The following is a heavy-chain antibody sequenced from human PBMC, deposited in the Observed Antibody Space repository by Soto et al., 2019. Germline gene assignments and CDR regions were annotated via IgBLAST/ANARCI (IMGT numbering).Heavy chain of an antibody. D-gene: IGHD6-13*01. CDR1: GFSFSDYA. V-gene: IGHV3-23*01. J-gene: IGHJ4*02. CDR3: AKRSPYSSGWYSPIFDY. CDR2: TSESGGST. Sequence: LRLSCAASGFSFSDYAMSWVRQAPGKGLEWVSVTSESGGSTHYADSVRGRFTVSRDNSKNSLSLRMNSLRDEDTAVYFCAKRSPYSSGWYSPIFDYWGQGALVTVSS.